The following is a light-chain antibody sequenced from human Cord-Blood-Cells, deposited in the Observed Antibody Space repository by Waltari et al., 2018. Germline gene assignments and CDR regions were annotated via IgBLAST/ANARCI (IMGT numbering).Light chain of an antibody. V-gene: IGKV3-11*02. CDR2: DAS. CDR3: QQRSNWYT. CDR1: QSVSSY. J-gene: IGKJ2*01. Sequence: IVWTQCPTTLSLSPGERATLACRASQSVSSYLAWYQQKPGQAPRLLIYDASNTATGIPARFSGSGCLRDFTITVGSLAPEEFGAYCCQQRSNWYTLGNGTKLGT.